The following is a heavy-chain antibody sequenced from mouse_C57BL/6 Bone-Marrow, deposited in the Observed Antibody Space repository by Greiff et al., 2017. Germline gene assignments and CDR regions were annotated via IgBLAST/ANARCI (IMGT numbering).Heavy chain of an antibody. V-gene: IGHV1-26*01. Sequence: EVQLQQSGPELVKPGASVKISCKASGYTFTDYCMNWVKQSHGKSLEWIGDINPNNGGTSYNQKFKGKATLTVDKSSSTAYMELRSLTSEDSAVYYCARNVFITTVVATWDFDYWGQGTTLTVSS. J-gene: IGHJ2*01. CDR3: ARNVFITTVVATWDFDY. CDR1: GYTFTDYC. D-gene: IGHD1-1*01. CDR2: INPNNGGT.